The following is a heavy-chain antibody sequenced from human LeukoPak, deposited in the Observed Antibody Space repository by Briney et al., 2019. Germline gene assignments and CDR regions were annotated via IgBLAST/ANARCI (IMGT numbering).Heavy chain of an antibody. CDR3: TRQPRYFDWYPWGAFDY. CDR2: IRSKAYGGTT. J-gene: IGHJ4*02. V-gene: IGHV3-49*04. CDR1: GFTFGDYA. Sequence: GGSLRLSCTASGFTFGDYAMSWVRQAPGKGLEWVGLIRSKAYGGTTEYAASVKGRFTISRDDSKSIAYLQMNSLKTEDTAVYYCTRQPRYFDWYPWGAFDYWGQGTLVTVSS. D-gene: IGHD3-9*01.